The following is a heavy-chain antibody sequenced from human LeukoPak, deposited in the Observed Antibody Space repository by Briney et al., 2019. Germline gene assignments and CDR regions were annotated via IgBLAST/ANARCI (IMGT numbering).Heavy chain of an antibody. Sequence: SETLSLTCTVSGGSVTSYYWSWIRQPPGKGLEWIGYIYYSGSTNYNPSLKSRVTISVDTSKNQFSLKLSSVTAADTAVYYCARAGPANIWVRGSLDIWGQGTMVTVSS. CDR3: ARAGPANIWVRGSLDI. J-gene: IGHJ3*02. V-gene: IGHV4-59*02. D-gene: IGHD3-10*01. CDR1: GGSVTSYY. CDR2: IYYSGST.